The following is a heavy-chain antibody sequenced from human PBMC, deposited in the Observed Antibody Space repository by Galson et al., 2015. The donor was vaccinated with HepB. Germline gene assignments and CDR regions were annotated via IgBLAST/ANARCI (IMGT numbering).Heavy chain of an antibody. Sequence: SLRLSCAASGFTFSDYYMSWIRQAPGKGLEWVSYISSSNTFRNYADSVKGRFTISRDNAKNSLFLQLNSLRADDTAVYYCARQVAGSSSGDYFDYWGQGTLVTVSS. CDR3: ARQVAGSSSGDYFDY. D-gene: IGHD6-6*01. CDR1: GFTFSDYY. J-gene: IGHJ4*02. V-gene: IGHV3-11*06. CDR2: ISSSNTFR.